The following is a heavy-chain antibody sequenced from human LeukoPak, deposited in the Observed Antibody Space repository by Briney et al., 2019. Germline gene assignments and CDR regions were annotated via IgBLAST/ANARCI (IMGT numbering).Heavy chain of an antibody. CDR3: AKEQRIRHCSEGVCMEGCYFDY. J-gene: IGHJ4*02. Sequence: GGSLTLSCTGSGFNFNMFAMNWVRQAPGQGLEWVSGLSRGGGSTNYAESVKGRFTISRDKSKNTVFLQLNSLRPEDTAVYYCAKEQRIRHCSEGVCMEGCYFDYWGQGTLVTVSS. CDR2: LSRGGGST. D-gene: IGHD2-8*01. V-gene: IGHV3-23*01. CDR1: GFNFNMFA.